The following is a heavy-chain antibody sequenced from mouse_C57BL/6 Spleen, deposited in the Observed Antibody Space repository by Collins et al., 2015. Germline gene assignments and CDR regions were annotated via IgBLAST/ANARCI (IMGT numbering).Heavy chain of an antibody. CDR1: GYTFTDYN. Sequence: VQLQQPGAELVKPGASVKIPCKASGYTFTDYNMDWVKQSHGKSLEWIGDINPNNGGTIYNQKFKGKATLTVDKSSSTAYMELRSLTSEDTAVYYCARSYYYGSSSYYFDYWGQGTTLTVSS. D-gene: IGHD1-1*01. CDR2: INPNNGGT. J-gene: IGHJ2*01. CDR3: ARSYYYGSSSYYFDY. V-gene: IGHV1-18*01.